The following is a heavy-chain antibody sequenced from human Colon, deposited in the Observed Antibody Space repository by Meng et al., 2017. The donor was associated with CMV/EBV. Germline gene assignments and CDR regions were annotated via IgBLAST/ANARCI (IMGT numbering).Heavy chain of an antibody. CDR1: GFGFSKYE. CDR3: AGESGVPNGMDV. Sequence: GESLKISCAAGGFGFSKYEMNWLRQAPGKGLEWVSVIYGGGTTHYADSVKGRFTISRDNSKNTLFLQMDSLRAEDTAVYYCAGESGVPNGMDVWGQGTTVTVSS. D-gene: IGHD2-2*01. V-gene: IGHV3-53*01. J-gene: IGHJ6*02. CDR2: IYGGGTT.